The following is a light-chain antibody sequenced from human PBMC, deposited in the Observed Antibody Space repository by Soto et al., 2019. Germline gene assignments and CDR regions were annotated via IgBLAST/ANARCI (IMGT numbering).Light chain of an antibody. CDR3: QEYNSYWT. CDR1: HSLLFW. J-gene: IGKJ1*01. V-gene: IGKV1-5*03. Sequence: DIQMTQSPSTLSASVGDSVTITCRASHSLLFWLAWYQQKPGKAPKLLIYKASTLESGVPSRFSGSGSGTEFTLTISSLQPDDFATYYCQEYNSYWTFGQGTKVEV. CDR2: KAS.